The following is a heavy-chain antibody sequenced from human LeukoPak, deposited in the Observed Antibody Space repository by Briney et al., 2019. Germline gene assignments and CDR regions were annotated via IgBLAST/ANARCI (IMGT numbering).Heavy chain of an antibody. V-gene: IGHV3-23*01. D-gene: IGHD2-2*01. CDR2: MSGSGGST. Sequence: GGSLRLSCAASGFTFSGYAMSWVRQAPGKGLEWVSVMSGSGGSTYYADSVKGRFTISRDNSKNTLYLQMNSLRAEDTAVYYCAKAGCTSASCYVNCWGQGTLVTVSS. CDR3: AKAGCTSASCYVNC. CDR1: GFTFSGYA. J-gene: IGHJ4*02.